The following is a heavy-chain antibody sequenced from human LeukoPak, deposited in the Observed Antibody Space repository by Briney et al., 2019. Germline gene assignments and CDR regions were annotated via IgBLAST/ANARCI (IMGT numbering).Heavy chain of an antibody. CDR1: GGSISSYY. J-gene: IGHJ4*02. CDR2: IYYSGST. V-gene: IGHV4-59*01. CDR3: ARSYLAVAGTFDY. Sequence: SETLSLTCTVSGGSISSYYWSWIRQPPGKGLEWIGYIYYSGSTNYNPSLKSRVTISVDTSKNQFSLKLSSVTAADTAVYYCARSYLAVAGTFDYWGQGTLVTVSS. D-gene: IGHD6-19*01.